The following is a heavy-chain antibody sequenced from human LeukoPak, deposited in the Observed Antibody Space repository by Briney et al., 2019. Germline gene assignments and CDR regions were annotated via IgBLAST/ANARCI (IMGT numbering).Heavy chain of an antibody. J-gene: IGHJ5*02. V-gene: IGHV1-2*02. CDR2: INPKNGGS. CDR3: ARASFWESPINWFAP. Sequence: ASVKVSCKASGYTFTGYYLHWVRQAPGQGLEGVGWINPKNGGSNYAQQFQGRVTMIRDRSISTAYMELSRLTSDDTAVYYCARASFWESPINWFAPWGQGTLVTVSS. D-gene: IGHD3-16*01. CDR1: GYTFTGYY.